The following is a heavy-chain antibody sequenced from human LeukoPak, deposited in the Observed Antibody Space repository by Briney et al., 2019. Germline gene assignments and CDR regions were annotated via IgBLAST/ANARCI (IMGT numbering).Heavy chain of an antibody. CDR2: ISSSGSTM. J-gene: IGHJ1*01. CDR1: GFTFSSYE. D-gene: IGHD2-2*01. V-gene: IGHV3-48*03. CDR3: ARRYCSSTSCFPAEYFQH. Sequence: GGSLRPSCAASGFTFSSYEMNWVRQAPGKGLEWVSYISSSGSTMYYADSVKGRFTISRDNAKNSLYLQMNSLRAEDTAVYYCARRYCSSTSCFPAEYFQHWGQGTLVTVSS.